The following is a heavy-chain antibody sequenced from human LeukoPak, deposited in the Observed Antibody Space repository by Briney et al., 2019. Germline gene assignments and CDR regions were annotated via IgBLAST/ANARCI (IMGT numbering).Heavy chain of an antibody. J-gene: IGHJ4*02. D-gene: IGHD6-13*01. CDR3: ARVLGQQLDFDY. CDR2: VNPSYGSA. Sequence: GASVKVSCTASGYTFTNFYMHWVRQAPGQGLEWMGIVNPSYGSASYAQKFQGRVTMTRDTSTSTVYMELGRLRSDDTAVYYCARVLGQQLDFDYWGQGTLVTVSS. V-gene: IGHV1-46*01. CDR1: GYTFTNFY.